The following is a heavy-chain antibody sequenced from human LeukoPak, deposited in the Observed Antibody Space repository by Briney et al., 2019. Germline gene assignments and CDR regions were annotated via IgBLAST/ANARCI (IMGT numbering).Heavy chain of an antibody. CDR2: IYYSGST. V-gene: IGHV4-31*02. CDR1: GSTFSSYA. J-gene: IGHJ4*02. D-gene: IGHD3-22*01. Sequence: LRLSCAASGSTFSSYAMSWIRQHPGKGLEWIGYIYYSGSTYYNPSLKSRVTISVDTSKNQFSLKLSSVTAADTAVYYCASLIGSYFDYWGQGTLVTVSS. CDR3: ASLIGSYFDY.